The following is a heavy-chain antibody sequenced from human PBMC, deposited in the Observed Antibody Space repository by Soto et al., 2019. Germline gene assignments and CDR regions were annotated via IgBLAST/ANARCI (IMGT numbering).Heavy chain of an antibody. Sequence: GGSLRLSCAASGFTFSNYNMNWVRQAPGKGLEWVSSISGSSSYIYYADSVKGRFTISRDNAKNSLYLQMDSLRAEDTAVYYCARDQTDSGGYSEYWGQGTLVTVSS. CDR2: ISGSSSYI. J-gene: IGHJ4*02. V-gene: IGHV3-21*01. CDR1: GFTFSNYN. D-gene: IGHD3-22*01. CDR3: ARDQTDSGGYSEY.